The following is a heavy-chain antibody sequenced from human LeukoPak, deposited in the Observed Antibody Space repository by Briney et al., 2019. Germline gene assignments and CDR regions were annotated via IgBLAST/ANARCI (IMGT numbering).Heavy chain of an antibody. Sequence: ASVKVSCKASGYTFTGYYMHWVRQAPGQGLEWMGRINPNSGDTSYAQKFQGRVTMTRDTSISTAYMELSRLRSDDTAVYYCAREYCSGGIRYAYFNYWGQGTLVTVSS. J-gene: IGHJ4*02. CDR1: GYTFTGYY. CDR3: AREYCSGGIRYAYFNY. D-gene: IGHD2-15*01. CDR2: INPNSGDT. V-gene: IGHV1-2*06.